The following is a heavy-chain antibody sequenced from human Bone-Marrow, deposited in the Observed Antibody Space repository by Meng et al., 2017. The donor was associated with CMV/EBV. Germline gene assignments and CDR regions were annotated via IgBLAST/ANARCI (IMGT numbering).Heavy chain of an antibody. D-gene: IGHD3-3*01. CDR3: ARAGVRFLEWLLLPNYGMDV. J-gene: IGHJ6*02. CDR2: VNPNSGGT. CDR1: GYIFTEHY. V-gene: IGHV1-2*02. Sequence: ASVKVSCKASGYIFTEHYVHWVRQAPGEGLEWMGWVNPNSGGTNYAQKFQGRVTMTRDTSISTAYMELGSLRSDDTAVYYCARAGVRFLEWLLLPNYGMDVWGQGTTVTVSS.